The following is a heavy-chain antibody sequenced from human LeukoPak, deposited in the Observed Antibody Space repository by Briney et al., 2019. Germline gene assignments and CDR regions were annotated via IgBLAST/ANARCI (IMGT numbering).Heavy chain of an antibody. J-gene: IGHJ4*02. D-gene: IGHD2-15*01. CDR3: ARDPAVVVVVAANSPLDY. V-gene: IGHV1-18*01. Sequence: ASVKVSCTASGYTFTSYGISWVRQAPGQGLEWMGWISAYNGNTNYAQKLQGRVTMTTGTSTSTAYMELRSLRSDDTAVYYCARDPAVVVVVAANSPLDYWGQGTLVTVSS. CDR2: ISAYNGNT. CDR1: GYTFTSYG.